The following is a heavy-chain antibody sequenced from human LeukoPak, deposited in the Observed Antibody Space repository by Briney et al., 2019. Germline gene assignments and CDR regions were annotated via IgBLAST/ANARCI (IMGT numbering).Heavy chain of an antibody. D-gene: IGHD6-13*01. CDR3: AKRTSGSSWYSSDS. Sequence: PGGSLRLSCAASGLTFSSFAMNWARQAPGKGLEWVSTMSGDATNTYYADSVKGRFTISRDNSKTTLFLQMNSLRAEDTAVYYCAKRTSGSSWYSSDSWGQGTLVTVSS. CDR1: GLTFSSFA. CDR2: MSGDATNT. J-gene: IGHJ4*02. V-gene: IGHV3-23*01.